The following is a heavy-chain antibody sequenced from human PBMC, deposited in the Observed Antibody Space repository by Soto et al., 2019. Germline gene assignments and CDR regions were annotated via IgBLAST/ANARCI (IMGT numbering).Heavy chain of an antibody. Sequence: EVQLVESGGGLVQPGRSLRLSCGASGFTFDDYAIHWVRQAPGKGLEWVSGISWNSDTKGYADSVKGRFTISRDNAKKSVYLQMNSLRAEDTALYYCSKAIPPGSYYSAIDYWGQGTLFTVSS. V-gene: IGHV3-9*01. J-gene: IGHJ4*02. CDR1: GFTFDDYA. CDR3: SKAIPPGSYYSAIDY. CDR2: ISWNSDTK. D-gene: IGHD1-26*01.